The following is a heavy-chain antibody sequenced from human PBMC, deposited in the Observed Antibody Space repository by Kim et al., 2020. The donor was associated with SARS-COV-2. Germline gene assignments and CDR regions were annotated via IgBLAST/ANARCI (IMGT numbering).Heavy chain of an antibody. J-gene: IGHJ4*02. CDR2: GGGT. Sequence: GGGTYYADSVQGRFTISRDNSKNTLYLQMSSLRAEDTAVYYCAQGINYWGQGTLVTVSS. V-gene: IGHV3-23*01. CDR3: AQGINY.